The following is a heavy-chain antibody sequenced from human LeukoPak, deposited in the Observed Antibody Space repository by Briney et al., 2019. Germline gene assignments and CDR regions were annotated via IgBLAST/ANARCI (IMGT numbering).Heavy chain of an antibody. CDR3: ARPVVPAANDAFDI. CDR2: ISSSGSTI. D-gene: IGHD2-2*01. V-gene: IGHV3-11*01. Sequence: PGGSLRLSCAASGFTFSDYYMTWIRQAPGKGLEWVSCISSSGSTIFYADSVKGRFTISRDNAKNSLYLQMNSLRAEDTAVYYCARPVVPAANDAFDIWGQGTMVTVSS. J-gene: IGHJ3*02. CDR1: GFTFSDYY.